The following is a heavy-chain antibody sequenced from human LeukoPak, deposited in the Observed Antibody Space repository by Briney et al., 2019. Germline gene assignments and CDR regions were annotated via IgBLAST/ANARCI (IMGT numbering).Heavy chain of an antibody. CDR2: ISGSGDST. Sequence: GRSLRLSCAASGFTFSSYGMHWVRQAPGKGLEWVSEISGSGDSTYYADSVKGRFTISRDNSKNTLYLQMNSLRAEDTAVYHCARGYGDFRVEGRYFHSWGQGTLVTVSS. D-gene: IGHD4-17*01. V-gene: IGHV3-23*01. CDR1: GFTFSSYG. J-gene: IGHJ4*02. CDR3: ARGYGDFRVEGRYFHS.